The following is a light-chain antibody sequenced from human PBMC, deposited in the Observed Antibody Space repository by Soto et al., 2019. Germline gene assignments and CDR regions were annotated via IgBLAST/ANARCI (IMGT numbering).Light chain of an antibody. V-gene: IGKV1-16*01. Sequence: DIQMTQSPSSVSASVGDRITITCLTSQSFSNYLTWYQHKPGKAPKLLIYSATVLQSGVPSRFSGSGSGTDFTLTISSLQPDDFATYYCQQYNSYPITFGQGTRLEIK. CDR2: SAT. J-gene: IGKJ5*01. CDR1: QSFSNY. CDR3: QQYNSYPIT.